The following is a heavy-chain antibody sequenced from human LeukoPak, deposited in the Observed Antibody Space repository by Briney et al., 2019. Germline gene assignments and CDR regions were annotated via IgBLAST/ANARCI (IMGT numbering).Heavy chain of an antibody. J-gene: IGHJ4*02. CDR1: GFTFSSYA. Sequence: GGSLRLSCSASGFTFSSYAMHWVRQAPGKGLEYVSAISNKGAGTYYADSVEGRFTISRDNSKNTLYLQMSSLRPEDTAMYYCVKGSGYFDYWGQGTLVTVSS. D-gene: IGHD3-10*01. V-gene: IGHV3-64D*06. CDR2: ISNKGAGT. CDR3: VKGSGYFDY.